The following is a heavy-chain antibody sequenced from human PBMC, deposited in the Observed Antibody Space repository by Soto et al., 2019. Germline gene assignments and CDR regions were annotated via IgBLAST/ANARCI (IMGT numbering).Heavy chain of an antibody. CDR3: PRGQRALITCDPFDP. J-gene: IGHJ5*02. D-gene: IGHD1-26*01. CDR1: GFTLSSYA. CDR2: FSGTGGYT. Sequence: PGGSLRFSCAASGFTLSSYAMSWGRQAPGKGLEWVSTFSGTGGYTYYADSVKGRFTISRDDFKKTLFLHMNSLRAADTAVYYCPRGQRALITCDPFDPWGQGTLVTVSS. V-gene: IGHV3-23*01.